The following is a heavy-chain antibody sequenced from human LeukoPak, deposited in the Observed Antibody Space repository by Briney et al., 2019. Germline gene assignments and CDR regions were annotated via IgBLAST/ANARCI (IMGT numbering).Heavy chain of an antibody. CDR3: ARGARILVGATPGFLDY. D-gene: IGHD1-26*01. CDR1: GYTFTGYY. V-gene: IGHV1-2*02. CDR2: INPNSGGT. J-gene: IGHJ4*02. Sequence: ASVKVSCKASGYTFTGYYMHWVRQAPGQGLEWMGWINPNSGGTNYAQKFQGRVTMTRDTSVNTAYMDLRRLRSDDTAFYYCARGARILVGATPGFLDYWGRGPLVTVSS.